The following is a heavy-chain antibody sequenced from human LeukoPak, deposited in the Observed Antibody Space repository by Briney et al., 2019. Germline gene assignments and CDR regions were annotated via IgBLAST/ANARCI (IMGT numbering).Heavy chain of an antibody. CDR1: GFTFSSYG. CDR2: ISYDGSNK. V-gene: IGHV3-30*03. Sequence: PGGSLRLSCAASGFTFSSYGMHWVRQAPGKGLEWVAVISYDGSNKYYADSVKGRFTISRDNAKNSLYLQMNSLRAEDTAVYYCARDCLVHRCAFDIWGQGTMVTVSS. J-gene: IGHJ3*02. D-gene: IGHD6-13*01. CDR3: ARDCLVHRCAFDI.